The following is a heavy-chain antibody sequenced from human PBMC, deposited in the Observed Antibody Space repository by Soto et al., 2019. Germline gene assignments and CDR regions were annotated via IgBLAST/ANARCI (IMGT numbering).Heavy chain of an antibody. CDR2: ISYDGSNK. J-gene: IGHJ4*02. V-gene: IGHV3-30-3*01. CDR1: GFTFSSYA. CDR3: AKEGYDILTGYYYGDHYFDY. D-gene: IGHD3-9*01. Sequence: GGSLRLSCAASGFTFSSYAMHWVRQAPGKGLEWAAVISYDGSNKYCADSVKGRFTISRDNSKNTLYLQMNSLRAEDTAVYYCAKEGYDILTGYYYGDHYFDYWGQGTQVTVSS.